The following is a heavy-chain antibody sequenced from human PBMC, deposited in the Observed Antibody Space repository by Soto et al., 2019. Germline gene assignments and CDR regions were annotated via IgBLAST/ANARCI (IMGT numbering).Heavy chain of an antibody. J-gene: IGHJ4*02. V-gene: IGHV3-21*01. Sequence: PGGSLGISCAASGVYFSSYSMNWVRQAPGKGLEWVSSISSSSNYIYYADSVKGRFTISRDNAKNSLYLQMNSLRAEDTAVYYCARELDGYGYYFDYWGQGTLVTVSS. CDR3: ARELDGYGYYFDY. D-gene: IGHD5-12*01. CDR2: ISSSSNYI. CDR1: GVYFSSYS.